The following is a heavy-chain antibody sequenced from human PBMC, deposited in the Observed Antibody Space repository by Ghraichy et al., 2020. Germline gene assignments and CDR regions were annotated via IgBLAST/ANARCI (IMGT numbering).Heavy chain of an antibody. Sequence: GGSLRLSCAASGFTFSSYSMNWVRQAPGKGLEWVSYISSSSSTIYYADSVKGRFTISRDNANNSLYLQMNSLRAEDTAVYYCARGARGGSWLSWFDPWGQGTLVTVSS. CDR3: ARGARGGSWLSWFDP. J-gene: IGHJ5*02. D-gene: IGHD6-13*01. V-gene: IGHV3-48*01. CDR2: ISSSSSTI. CDR1: GFTFSSYS.